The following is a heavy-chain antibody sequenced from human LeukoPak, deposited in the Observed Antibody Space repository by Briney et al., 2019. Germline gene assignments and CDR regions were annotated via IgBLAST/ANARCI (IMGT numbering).Heavy chain of an antibody. V-gene: IGHV4-39*01. CDR3: AAFIAARLYFDY. CDR2: IYYSGST. D-gene: IGHD6-6*01. Sequence: SETLSLTCTVSGGSISSSSSYWGWIRQPPGKGLEWIGSIYYSGSTYYNPSLKSRVTISVDTSKNQFSLKLSSVPPADMFVYDCAAFIAARLYFDYGGQETWVTVP. J-gene: IGHJ4*02. CDR1: GGSISSSSSY.